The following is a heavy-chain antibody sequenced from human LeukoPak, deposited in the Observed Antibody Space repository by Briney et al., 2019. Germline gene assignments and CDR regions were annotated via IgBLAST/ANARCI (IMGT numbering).Heavy chain of an antibody. D-gene: IGHD6-13*01. Sequence: ASVKVSCKASGGTFSSFAINWVRQAPGQGLEWMGWMNPNSGNTGYAQKFQGRVTMTRNTSISTAYMELSSLRSEDTAVYYCARVTWQQLGYVWGQGTLVTVSS. CDR2: MNPNSGNT. CDR3: ARVTWQQLGYV. V-gene: IGHV1-8*02. J-gene: IGHJ4*02. CDR1: GGTFSSFA.